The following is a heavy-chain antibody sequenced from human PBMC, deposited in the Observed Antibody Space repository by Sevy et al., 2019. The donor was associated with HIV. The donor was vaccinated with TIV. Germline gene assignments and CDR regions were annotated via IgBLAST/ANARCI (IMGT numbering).Heavy chain of an antibody. CDR3: ARDLTVVPATMRDLTIFHAFDI. D-gene: IGHD2-2*01. J-gene: IGHJ3*02. CDR1: GFTFSSYS. V-gene: IGHV3-21*01. CDR2: ISSSSTYI. Sequence: GGSLRLSCAASGFTFSSYSINWVRQAPGKGLEWVSSISSSSTYIYYADSVKGRFTISRDNAKNSLYLQMNSLRAEDTAVYYCARDLTVVPATMRDLTIFHAFDIRGQGTMVTVSS.